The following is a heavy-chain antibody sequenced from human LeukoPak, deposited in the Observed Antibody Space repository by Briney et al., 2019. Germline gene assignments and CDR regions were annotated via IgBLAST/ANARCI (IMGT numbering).Heavy chain of an antibody. D-gene: IGHD6-13*01. CDR2: IIPVIDSA. CDR1: GYTFTSYY. Sequence: ASVKVSCKASGYTFTSYYMHWVRQAPGQGLEWMGRIIPVIDSALYAQKFQGRVTIGADKSTTTAYMELRSLTYEDTALYYCTRVNLRGSNYNWFDPWGQGTQVTVAS. J-gene: IGHJ5*02. CDR3: TRVNLRGSNYNWFDP. V-gene: IGHV1-46*01.